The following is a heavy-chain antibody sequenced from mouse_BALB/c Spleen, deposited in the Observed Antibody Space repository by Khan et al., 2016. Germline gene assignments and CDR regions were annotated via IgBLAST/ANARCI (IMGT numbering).Heavy chain of an antibody. J-gene: IGHJ2*01. CDR3: ARTLVRLYYFDY. CDR2: ISYSGST. Sequence: VQLQQSGPGLVKPSQSLSLTCTVTGYSITSDYAWNWIRQFPGNKLEWMGYISYSGSTSYNPSLKSRISITRDTSKNQFFLQLNSVTTEDTATYYCARTLVRLYYFDYWGQGTTLTVSS. V-gene: IGHV3-2*02. CDR1: GYSITSDYA. D-gene: IGHD1-2*01.